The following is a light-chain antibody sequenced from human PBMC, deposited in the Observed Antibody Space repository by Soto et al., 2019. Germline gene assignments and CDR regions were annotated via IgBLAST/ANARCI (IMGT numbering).Light chain of an antibody. CDR1: QNIYINS. Sequence: EIVLTQSPDTLSLSPGERATLSCRASQNIYINSLAWYQQRPGQAPRLLIYGWSTRATAVPDRFSGSGSGTDFALTISRLEPEDFAVYYCQQYGAPPLTFGPGTKVD. CDR2: GWS. V-gene: IGKV3-20*01. J-gene: IGKJ3*01. CDR3: QQYGAPPLT.